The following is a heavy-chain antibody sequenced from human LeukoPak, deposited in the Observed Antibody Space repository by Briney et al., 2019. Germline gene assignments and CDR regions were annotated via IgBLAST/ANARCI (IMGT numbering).Heavy chain of an antibody. CDR1: GYSISSGYY. Sequence: PSETLSLTCAVSGYSISSGYYWGWIRPPPGKGLEWIGSIYHSGSTYYNPSLKSRVTISVDTSKNQFSLKLSSVTAADTAVYYCASQGYCSSTSCYDSWWFDPWGQGTLVTVSS. CDR3: ASQGYCSSTSCYDSWWFDP. D-gene: IGHD2-2*01. J-gene: IGHJ5*02. V-gene: IGHV4-38-2*01. CDR2: IYHSGST.